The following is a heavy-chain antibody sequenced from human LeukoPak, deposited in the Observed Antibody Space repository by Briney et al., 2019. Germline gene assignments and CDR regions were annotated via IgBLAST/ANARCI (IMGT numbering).Heavy chain of an antibody. D-gene: IGHD3-10*01. V-gene: IGHV4-59*01. CDR2: IYYSGST. CDR3: ARVHYGSGSYHWFDP. CDR1: GGSISSYY. Sequence: SETLSLTCTVSGGSISSYYWSWMRQPPGKGLEWIGYIYYSGSTNYNPSLKSRVTISVDTSKNQFSLKLSSVTAADTAVYYCARVHYGSGSYHWFDPWGQGTLVTVSS. J-gene: IGHJ5*02.